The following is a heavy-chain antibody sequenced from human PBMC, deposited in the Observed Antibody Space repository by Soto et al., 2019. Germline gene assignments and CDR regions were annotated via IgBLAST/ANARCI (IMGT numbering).Heavy chain of an antibody. D-gene: IGHD3-22*01. J-gene: IGHJ4*02. Sequence: ASVKVACKASGYTFTGYDMHWVRQAPGQGLEWMGWINPNSGGTNYAQKFQGRATMTRDTSISTAYMELSRLRSDDTAVYYCARDSSGYYQGFDYWGQGTLVTVSS. V-gene: IGHV1-2*02. CDR3: ARDSSGYYQGFDY. CDR2: INPNSGGT. CDR1: GYTFTGYD.